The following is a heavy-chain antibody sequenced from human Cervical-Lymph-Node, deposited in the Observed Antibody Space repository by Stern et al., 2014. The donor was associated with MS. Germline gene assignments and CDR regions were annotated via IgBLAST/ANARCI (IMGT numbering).Heavy chain of an antibody. V-gene: IGHV2-5*01. CDR3: AHRLNEYYYDTYNYYCNWFDP. CDR1: GFSLSTSGVG. J-gene: IGHJ5*02. Sequence: QVTLRESGPTLVKPTQTLTLTCTFSGFSLSTSGVGVCWIRQPPGKALEWLALIYWNDDKRYSPSLKSRLTITKDTSKNQVVLTMTNMDPVDTATYYCAHRLNEYYYDTYNYYCNWFDPWGRGTLVTVSS. D-gene: IGHD3-22*01. CDR2: IYWNDDK.